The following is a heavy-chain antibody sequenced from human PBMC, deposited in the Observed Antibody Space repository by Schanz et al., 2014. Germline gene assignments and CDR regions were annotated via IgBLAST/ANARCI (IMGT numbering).Heavy chain of an antibody. J-gene: IGHJ4*02. CDR2: ISGSGGST. CDR3: AKDRSWDYDSSGYFDY. V-gene: IGHV3-23*01. Sequence: EVQLLESGGGLVQPGGSLRLSCAASGFTFSSYAMSWVRQAPGKGLEWVSAISGSGGSTYYADSVKGRFTISRDNSKNTLYLQMNSRRAEDTAVYYCAKDRSWDYDSSGYFDYWGQGTLVTVSS. CDR1: GFTFSSYA. D-gene: IGHD3-22*01.